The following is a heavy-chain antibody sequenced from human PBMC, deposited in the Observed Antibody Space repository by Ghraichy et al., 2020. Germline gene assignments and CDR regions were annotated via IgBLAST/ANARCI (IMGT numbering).Heavy chain of an antibody. J-gene: IGHJ4*02. D-gene: IGHD3-16*02. V-gene: IGHV3-48*02. CDR3: ARGGFGGVIVDY. CDR2: ISSGSSTI. Sequence: GVLNISCAASGFTFSSYSMNWVRQAPGKGLEWVSYISSGSSTIYYADSVKGRFTISRDNAKNSLFLQMNSLRDEDTAVYYCARGGFGGVIVDYWGQGTLVTVSS. CDR1: GFTFSSYS.